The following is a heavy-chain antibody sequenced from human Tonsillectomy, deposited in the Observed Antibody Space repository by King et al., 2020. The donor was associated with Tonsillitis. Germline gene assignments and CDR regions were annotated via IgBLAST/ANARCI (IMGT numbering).Heavy chain of an antibody. CDR1: GFTFSNAW. Sequence: VQLVESGGGLVKPGGSLRLSCAASGFTFSNAWMNWVRQAPGKGLEWVGRIKSKTDGGTTDYAAPGKGRFTISRDDSKNTLYLQMNSLKTEDTAVYYCQFEYDSSGYYYFDYWGQGTLVTVSS. J-gene: IGHJ4*02. V-gene: IGHV3-15*07. CDR2: IKSKTDGGTT. CDR3: QFEYDSSGYYYFDY. D-gene: IGHD3-22*01.